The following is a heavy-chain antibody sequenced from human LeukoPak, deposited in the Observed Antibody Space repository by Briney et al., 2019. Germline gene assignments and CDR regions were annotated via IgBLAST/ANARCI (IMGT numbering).Heavy chain of an antibody. CDR1: GGSISSGSYY. D-gene: IGHD6-6*01. Sequence: SQTLSLTCTVSGGSISSGSYYWSWIRQPAGKGLEWIGRIYTSGGTNYNPSLKSRVTISVDTSKNQFSLKLSSVTAADTAVYYCARSGAARRVYYYYMDVWGKGTTVTVSS. CDR2: IYTSGGT. J-gene: IGHJ6*03. V-gene: IGHV4-61*02. CDR3: ARSGAARRVYYYYMDV.